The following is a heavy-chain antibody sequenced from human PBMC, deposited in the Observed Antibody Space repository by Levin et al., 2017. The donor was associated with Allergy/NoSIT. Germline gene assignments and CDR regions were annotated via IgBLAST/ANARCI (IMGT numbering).Heavy chain of an antibody. CDR2: INAGNGDT. D-gene: IGHD2-15*01. V-gene: IGHV1-3*01. Sequence: GESLKISCKASGYSFTTYTIHWVRQAPGQRLEWMGWINAGNGDTRLSQKFPGRITITRDASTSTVSLELRTLRSEDTAVYFCARDFCSGTSCSLLGYWGQGTLVTVSS. CDR3: ARDFCSGTSCSLLGY. CDR1: GYSFTTYT. J-gene: IGHJ4*02.